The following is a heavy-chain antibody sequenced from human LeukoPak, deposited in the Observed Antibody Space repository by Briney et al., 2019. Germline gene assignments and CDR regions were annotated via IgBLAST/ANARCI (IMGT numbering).Heavy chain of an antibody. D-gene: IGHD1-1*01. CDR3: ARGPRGGNWNEALDY. J-gene: IGHJ4*02. CDR1: GYSFTTYW. CDR2: FFPGDSDI. V-gene: IGHV5-51*01. Sequence: GESLKISCKASGYSFTTYWLGWVRQMPGKGLEWMGMFFPGDSDIRYSPSFQGQVTISADRSITTAYLQWGSLKASDTAIYYCARGPRGGNWNEALDYWGQGTLVTVSS.